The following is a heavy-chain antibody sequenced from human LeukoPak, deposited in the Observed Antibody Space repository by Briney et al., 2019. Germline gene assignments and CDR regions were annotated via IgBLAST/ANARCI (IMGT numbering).Heavy chain of an antibody. J-gene: IGHJ4*02. CDR2: ISGSGGST. Sequence: AGGSLRLSCAASGFTFSSYAMSSVRQAPGKGLEWVSAISGSGGSTYYADSVKGRFTISRDNSKNTLYLQMNSLRAEDTAVYYCAKDMTTVTYTSDYWGQGTLVTVSS. CDR1: GFTFSSYA. D-gene: IGHD4-17*01. CDR3: AKDMTTVTYTSDY. V-gene: IGHV3-23*01.